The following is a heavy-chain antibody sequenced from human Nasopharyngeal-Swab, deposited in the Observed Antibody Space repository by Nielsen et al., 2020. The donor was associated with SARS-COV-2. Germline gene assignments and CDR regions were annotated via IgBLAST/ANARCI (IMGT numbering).Heavy chain of an antibody. V-gene: IGHV3-33*01. CDR2: IWYDGSNK. J-gene: IGHJ6*02. CDR1: GFTFSSYG. D-gene: IGHD4-17*01. CDR3: AGGQGTVTTYYYYGMDV. Sequence: GESLKIPCAAFGFTFSSYGMHWVRQAPGKGLEWVAVIWYDGSNKYYADSVKGRFTISRDNSKNTLYLQMNSLRAEDPAVYYCAGGQGTVTTYYYYGMDVWGQGTTVTVSS.